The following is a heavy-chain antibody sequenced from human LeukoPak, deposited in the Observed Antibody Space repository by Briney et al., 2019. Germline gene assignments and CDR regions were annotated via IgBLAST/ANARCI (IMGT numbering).Heavy chain of an antibody. CDR3: ASHGVAVGRWADY. CDR2: INFDGSST. J-gene: IGHJ4*02. Sequence: GGSLRLSCAGSGFTFSSYWMHWVRQAPGKGLVWVSRINFDGSSTSYADSVKGRFTISRDNAKNSLYLQMNSLRAEDTAVYYCASHGVAVGRWADYWGQGILVTVSS. V-gene: IGHV3-74*01. CDR1: GFTFSSYW. D-gene: IGHD2-15*01.